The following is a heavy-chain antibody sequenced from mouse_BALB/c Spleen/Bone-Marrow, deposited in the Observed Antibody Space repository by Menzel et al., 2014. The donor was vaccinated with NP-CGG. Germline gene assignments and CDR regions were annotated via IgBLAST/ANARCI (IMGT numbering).Heavy chain of an antibody. J-gene: IGHJ1*01. CDR3: ARDENVGIYWYFDV. Sequence: EVQGVESGGGLVQPGGSLRLSCATSGFTFTDYYMSWVRQPPGKALEWLGFIRNKAKGYTTDYSASVKGRFTISRDNSQSISYLQMNTLRAEDSATYYSARDENVGIYWYFDVWGAGTTVTVSS. CDR2: IRNKAKGYTT. V-gene: IGHV7-3*02. CDR1: GFTFTDYY.